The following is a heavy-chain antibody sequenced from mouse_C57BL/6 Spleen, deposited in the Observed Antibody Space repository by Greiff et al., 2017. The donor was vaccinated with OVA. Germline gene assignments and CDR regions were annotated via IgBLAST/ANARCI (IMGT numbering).Heavy chain of an antibody. J-gene: IGHJ4*01. CDR3: ARWLTTVVEDAMDY. Sequence: QVQLQQSGAELARPGASVKLSCKASGYTFTSYGISWVKQRTGQGLEWIGEIYPRSGNTYYNEKFKGKATLTADKSSSTAYMELRSLTSEDSAVYFCARWLTTVVEDAMDYWGQGTSVTVSS. V-gene: IGHV1-81*01. CDR1: GYTFTSYG. D-gene: IGHD1-1*01. CDR2: IYPRSGNT.